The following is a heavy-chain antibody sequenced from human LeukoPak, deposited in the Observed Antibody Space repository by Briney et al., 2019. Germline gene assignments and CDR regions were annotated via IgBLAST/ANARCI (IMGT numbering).Heavy chain of an antibody. CDR3: ASEKNGPPADY. Sequence: SETLSLTCTVSGDSIITRSYYWGWIRQPPGKGLEWIGSVYYNGDTYYNPSLKSRVTMSVDTSKNQFSLKLTSVTVADTAVYYCASEKNGPPADYWGQGTLVTVSS. CDR2: VYYNGDT. CDR1: GDSIITRSYY. D-gene: IGHD2-8*01. J-gene: IGHJ4*02. V-gene: IGHV4-39*07.